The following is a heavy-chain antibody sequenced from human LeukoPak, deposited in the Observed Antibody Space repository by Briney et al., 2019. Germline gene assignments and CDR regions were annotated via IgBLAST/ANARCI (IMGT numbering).Heavy chain of an antibody. CDR2: IYTSGST. CDR3: ARDEDSLYGMDV. D-gene: IGHD2-15*01. J-gene: IGHJ6*02. V-gene: IGHV4-61*02. Sequence: SETLSLTCTVSGDSISTGSYYWSWIRQPAGRGLEWIGRIYTSGSTKYNPPLKSRVTISLDASKNQFSLKLISVTAADTAVYYCARDEDSLYGMDVWGQGTTVTVSS. CDR1: GDSISTGSYY.